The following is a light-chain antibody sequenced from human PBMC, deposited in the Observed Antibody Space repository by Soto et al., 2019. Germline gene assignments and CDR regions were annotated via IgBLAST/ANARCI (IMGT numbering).Light chain of an antibody. CDR3: QQYGSSAPIT. CDR2: DAS. J-gene: IGKJ5*01. CDR1: QSVSSNY. V-gene: IGKV3-20*01. Sequence: EIVLTQSPGTLSLSPGVRANLSCRASQSVSSNYLAWYQQKPGQAPSLLIYDASSRATGIPDRFSGSGSGTDFTLTISRLEPEDFAMYYCQQYGSSAPITFGQGTRLEI.